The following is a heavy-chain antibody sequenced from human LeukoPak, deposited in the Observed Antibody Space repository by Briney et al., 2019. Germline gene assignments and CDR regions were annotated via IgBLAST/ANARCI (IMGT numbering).Heavy chain of an antibody. CDR3: ARDFDYGDYEYWFDP. CDR1: GYTFTSYG. V-gene: IGHV1-18*01. D-gene: IGHD4-17*01. J-gene: IGHJ5*02. Sequence: GASVKVSCKASGYTFTSYGISWVRQAPGQGLEWMGWISAYNGNTNYAQKLQGRVTMTTDTSTSTAYMELRSLRSDDTAVYYRARDFDYGDYEYWFDPWGQGTLVTVSS. CDR2: ISAYNGNT.